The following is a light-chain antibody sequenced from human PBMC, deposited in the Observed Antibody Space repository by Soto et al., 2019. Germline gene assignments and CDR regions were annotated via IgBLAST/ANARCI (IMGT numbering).Light chain of an antibody. CDR3: SSYTSISTYV. V-gene: IGLV2-14*01. J-gene: IGLJ1*01. CDR1: SSDVGGYNF. Sequence: QSVLTQPASVSGSPGQSITISCTGTSSDVGGYNFVSWYQQHPDKAPKLMIYDVTNRPSGVSNRFSGSKSGNTASLTISGLQAEDEADYYCSSYTSISTYVFGIGTKLTVL. CDR2: DVT.